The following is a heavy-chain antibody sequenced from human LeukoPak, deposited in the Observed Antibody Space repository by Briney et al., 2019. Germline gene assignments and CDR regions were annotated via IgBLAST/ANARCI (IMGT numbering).Heavy chain of an antibody. CDR3: ARDGGYCSGGSCWAITPNWFDP. J-gene: IGHJ5*02. CDR2: IIPIFGTA. Sequence: SVKVSCKASGGTFSSYAISWVRQALGQGLEWMGGIIPIFGTANYAQKFQGRVTITTDESTSTAYMELSSLRSEDTAVYYCARDGGYCSGGSCWAITPNWFDPWGQGTLVTVSS. CDR1: GGTFSSYA. V-gene: IGHV1-69*05. D-gene: IGHD2-15*01.